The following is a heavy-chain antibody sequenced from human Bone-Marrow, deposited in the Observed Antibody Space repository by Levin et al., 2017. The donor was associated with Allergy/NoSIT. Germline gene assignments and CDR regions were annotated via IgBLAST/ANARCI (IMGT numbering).Heavy chain of an antibody. CDR3: SRVGYEDAFDI. D-gene: IGHD2-2*01. V-gene: IGHV3-66*01. CDR2: MYSADNT. J-gene: IGHJ3*02. CDR1: GLTVSSNG. Sequence: LPSETLSLTCAASGLTVSSNGMTWVRQAPGKGLESVALMYSADNTYYADSVKGRFTISRDNSRNTLYLQMNSLRAEDTAVYYCSRVGYEDAFDIWGQGTMVTVSS.